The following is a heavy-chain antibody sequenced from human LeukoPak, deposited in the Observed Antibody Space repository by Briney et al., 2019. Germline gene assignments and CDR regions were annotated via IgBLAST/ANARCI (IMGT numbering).Heavy chain of an antibody. V-gene: IGHV4-34*01. Sequence: SETLSLTCAVYAGSFSGYYWSWIRQPPGKGLEWIGEVNHSGSTNYNPPLKSRVTISVDTSKNQFSLKLSSVTAADTAVYYCARYSSGWYGVYFDYWGQGTLVTVSS. J-gene: IGHJ4*02. CDR3: ARYSSGWYGVYFDY. CDR1: AGSFSGYY. D-gene: IGHD6-13*01. CDR2: VNHSGST.